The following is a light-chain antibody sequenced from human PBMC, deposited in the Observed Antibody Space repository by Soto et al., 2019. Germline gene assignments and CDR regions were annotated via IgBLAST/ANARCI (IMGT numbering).Light chain of an antibody. CDR3: QQYDSSPLT. CDR2: GAS. V-gene: IGKV3-20*01. J-gene: IGKJ4*01. CDR1: QSVRSSS. Sequence: IVFTQSPGTLSLSPGEGATLSCRASQSVRSSSLAWYQPKPGEAPRVLIYGASRRDTGIPDRFSGSGSGTDFTLTISRLEPEDFAVYYCQQYDSSPLTFGGGTKVDIK.